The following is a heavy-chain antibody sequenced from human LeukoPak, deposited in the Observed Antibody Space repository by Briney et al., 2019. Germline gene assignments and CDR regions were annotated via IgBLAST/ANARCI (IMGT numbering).Heavy chain of an antibody. V-gene: IGHV1-18*01. CDR3: ARDHTKSWFGELPAFDY. CDR1: GYTFTSYG. D-gene: IGHD3-10*01. Sequence: RASVKVSCKASGYTFTSYGISWVRQAPGQGLEWMGWISAYNGNTNYAQKLQGRVTMTTDTSTSTAYMELRSLRSDDTAVYYCARDHTKSWFGELPAFDYWGQGTLVTVSS. CDR2: ISAYNGNT. J-gene: IGHJ4*02.